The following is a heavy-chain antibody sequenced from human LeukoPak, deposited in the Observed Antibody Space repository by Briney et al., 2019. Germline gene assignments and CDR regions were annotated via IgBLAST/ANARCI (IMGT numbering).Heavy chain of an antibody. D-gene: IGHD3-3*01. CDR3: ATSFSTFGVVTQSDAFDL. V-gene: IGHV1-24*01. CDR2: FDPEDGET. CDR1: GYTLTELS. J-gene: IGHJ3*01. Sequence: ASVKVSCKVSGYTLTELSMHWVRQAPGKGLEWMGGFDPEDGETIYAQKFQGRVTMTEDTSTDTAYMELSSLRSEDTAVYYCATSFSTFGVVTQSDAFDLWGQGTMVTVSS.